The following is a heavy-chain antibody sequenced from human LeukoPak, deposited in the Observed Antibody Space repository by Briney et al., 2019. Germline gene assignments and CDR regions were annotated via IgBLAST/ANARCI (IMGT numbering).Heavy chain of an antibody. CDR3: ARLYYDSSGYYLGFDY. Sequence: SETLSLTCTVSGGSISSSSYYWGWIRQPPGKGLEWIGSIYYSGSTYYNPSLKSRVTISVDTSKNQFSLKLSSVTAADTAVYYCARLYYDSSGYYLGFDYWGQGTLVTVSS. CDR2: IYYSGST. J-gene: IGHJ4*02. V-gene: IGHV4-39*01. CDR1: GGSISSSSYY. D-gene: IGHD3-22*01.